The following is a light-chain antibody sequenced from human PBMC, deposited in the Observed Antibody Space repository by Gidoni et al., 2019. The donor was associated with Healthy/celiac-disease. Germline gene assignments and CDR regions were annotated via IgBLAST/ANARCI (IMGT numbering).Light chain of an antibody. CDR3: QQSYSTPKN. V-gene: IGKV1-39*01. CDR1: QSISSY. CDR2: AAS. Sequence: DIQMTQSPSSLSASVGDRVTITCRASQSISSYLNWYQQKPGKAPKLLIYAASSLQSGVPSRFSGSGSGTDFTLTISSLQPEDFATYYCQQSYSTPKNFGQGTRLEMK. J-gene: IGKJ5*01.